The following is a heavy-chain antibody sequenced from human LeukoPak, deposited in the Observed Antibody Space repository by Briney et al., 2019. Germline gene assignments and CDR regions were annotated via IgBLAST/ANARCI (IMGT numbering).Heavy chain of an antibody. CDR3: ARQIRPYDSANYYDSLRAYYFDY. D-gene: IGHD3-22*01. Sequence: EPLSLTCSVSCTYIMWYSLTGIPQTKGKGLEWIGFIYTSGSTDYNPSLKSRVTISVDTSKNQVSLKLNSVTAADTAVYYCARQIRPYDSANYYDSLRAYYFDYWGQGTLVTVSS. CDR1: CTYIMWYS. CDR2: IYTSGST. J-gene: IGHJ4*02. V-gene: IGHV4-4*09.